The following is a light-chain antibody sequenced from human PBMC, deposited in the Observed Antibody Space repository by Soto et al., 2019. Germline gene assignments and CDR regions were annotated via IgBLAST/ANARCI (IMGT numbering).Light chain of an antibody. CDR1: SSDVGNYNL. Sequence: QSALTQPASVSGSPGQSITISCTGTSSDVGNYNLVSWYQQHPGKAPKLMIYEDNKRPSGVSNRFSGSKSGNTASLTISGLQAEDEADYYCCSYAGSSTYAFGTGTKVTV. CDR3: CSYAGSSTYA. V-gene: IGLV2-23*01. J-gene: IGLJ1*01. CDR2: EDN.